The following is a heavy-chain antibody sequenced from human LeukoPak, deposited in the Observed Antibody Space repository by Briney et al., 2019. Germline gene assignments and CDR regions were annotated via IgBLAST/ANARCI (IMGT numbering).Heavy chain of an antibody. D-gene: IGHD2-8*01. CDR2: ISSSSSYI. CDR3: AKGYCTNGVCYLDY. Sequence: PGGSLRLSCAASGFTFSSYSLNWVRQAPGKGLEWVSSISSSSSYIYYADSAKGRFTISRDNAKNSLYLQMNSLRAVDTAVYYCAKGYCTNGVCYLDYWGQGTLVTVSS. J-gene: IGHJ4*02. CDR1: GFTFSSYS. V-gene: IGHV3-21*01.